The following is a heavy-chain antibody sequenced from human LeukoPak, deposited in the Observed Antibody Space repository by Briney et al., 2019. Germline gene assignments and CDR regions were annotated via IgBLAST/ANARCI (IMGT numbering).Heavy chain of an antibody. V-gene: IGHV4-30-2*01. CDR2: IYHSGST. D-gene: IGHD6-19*01. J-gene: IGHJ4*02. CDR1: GGSISSGGYY. CDR3: ARVIAVAGGPYYFDY. Sequence: SGTLSLTCTVSGGSISSGGYYWSWIRQPPGKGLEWIGYIYHSGSTYYNPSLKSRVTISVDRSKNQFSLKLSSVTAADTAVYYCARVIAVAGGPYYFDYWGQGTLVTVSS.